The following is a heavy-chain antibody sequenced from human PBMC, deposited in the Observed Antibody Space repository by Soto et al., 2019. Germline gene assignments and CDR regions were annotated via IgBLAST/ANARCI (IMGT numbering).Heavy chain of an antibody. V-gene: IGHV4-59*08. D-gene: IGHD2-21*02. J-gene: IGHJ4*02. CDR2: IYYSGST. CDR1: GGSIISYY. Sequence: SETLSLTCTVSGGSIISYYWSWIRQPPWKGLEWIGYIYYSGSTNYNPSLKSRVTISVDTSKNQFSLKLSSVTAADTAVYYCARLGDRDQGPYYGGDCYSIDYWGQGTLVTVSS. CDR3: ARLGDRDQGPYYGGDCYSIDY.